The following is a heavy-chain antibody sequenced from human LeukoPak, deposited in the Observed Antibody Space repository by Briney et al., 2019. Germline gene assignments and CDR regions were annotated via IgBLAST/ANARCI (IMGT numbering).Heavy chain of an antibody. D-gene: IGHD2-21*02. CDR3: ARDWAALTYCGGDCYGGYFDY. CDR1: GGTFSSYA. J-gene: IGHJ4*02. Sequence: SVKVSCKASGGTFSSYAISWARQAPGQGLEWMGRIIPIFGTANYAQKFQGRVTITTDESTSTAYMELSSLRSEDTAVYYCARDWAALTYCGGDCYGGYFDYWGQGTLVTVSS. V-gene: IGHV1-69*05. CDR2: IIPIFGTA.